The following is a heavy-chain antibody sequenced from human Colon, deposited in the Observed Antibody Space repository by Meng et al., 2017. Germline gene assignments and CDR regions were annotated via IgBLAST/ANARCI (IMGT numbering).Heavy chain of an antibody. CDR3: ARGEWFGEFDY. Sequence: ASAKVSCKASGHTFSRSGVNWVRQAPGQGLEWMGWISAYNGNTKYAQTLQGRVTLTIDASTSTAYMGLGSLISDDTAVYYCARGEWFGEFDYWGQGTLVTVSS. V-gene: IGHV1-18*01. CDR1: GHTFSRSG. J-gene: IGHJ4*02. D-gene: IGHD3-10*01. CDR2: ISAYNGNT.